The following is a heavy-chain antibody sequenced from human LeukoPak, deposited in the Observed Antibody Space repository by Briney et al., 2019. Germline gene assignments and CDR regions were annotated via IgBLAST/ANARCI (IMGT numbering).Heavy chain of an antibody. CDR2: ISYDGSKK. CDR3: AREGGNSSSWGYFDY. CDR1: GFILRGHT. J-gene: IGHJ4*02. D-gene: IGHD6-13*01. V-gene: IGHV3-30*04. Sequence: GGSLRLSCGDSGFILRGHTMHCVRQAPGKGREWVAVISYDGSKKFYADSVKGRFTISRDISKSTLYLHMNSLRAEDTALYYCAREGGNSSSWGYFDYWGQGTLVTVSS.